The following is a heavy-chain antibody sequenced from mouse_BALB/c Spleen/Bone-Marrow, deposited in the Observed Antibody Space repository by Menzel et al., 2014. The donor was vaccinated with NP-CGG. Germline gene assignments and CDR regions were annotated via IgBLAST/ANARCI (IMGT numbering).Heavy chain of an antibody. CDR1: GIDFSRFW. Sequence: GIDFSRFWMSWVRQAPGKGLEWIGEINPDSSTINYTPSLKDKFIISRDNAKNTLFLQMSKVRSEDTALYYCAXLHYYGFFAYWGQGTLVTVSA. CDR2: INPDSSTI. CDR3: AXLHYYGFFAY. V-gene: IGHV4-1*02. D-gene: IGHD1-2*01. J-gene: IGHJ3*01.